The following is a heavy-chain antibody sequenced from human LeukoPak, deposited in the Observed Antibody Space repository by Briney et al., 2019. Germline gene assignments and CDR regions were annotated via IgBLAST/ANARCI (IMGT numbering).Heavy chain of an antibody. Sequence: GASVKVSCKASGYTFTSYDINWVRQATGQGLEWMGWMNPNSGNTGYAQKFQGRVTMTRNTSISTAYMELSRLRSDDTAVYYCARGYCSSTSCYTVDYWGQGTLVTVSS. D-gene: IGHD2-2*02. CDR2: MNPNSGNT. V-gene: IGHV1-8*01. CDR3: ARGYCSSTSCYTVDY. CDR1: GYTFTSYD. J-gene: IGHJ4*02.